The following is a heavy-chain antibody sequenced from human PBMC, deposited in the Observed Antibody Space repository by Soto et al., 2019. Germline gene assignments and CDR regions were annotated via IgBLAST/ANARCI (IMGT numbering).Heavy chain of an antibody. CDR3: ARYVRVDIVATITWVYFDY. Sequence: QVQLQESGPGLVKPSQTLSLTCTVSGGSISSGGYYWSWIRQHPGKGLEWIGYIYYSGSTYYNPSLKSRVTISLDTSKTQFSLKLSSATAADTAVYYCARYVRVDIVATITWVYFDYWGQGTLVTVSS. CDR2: IYYSGST. CDR1: GGSISSGGYY. V-gene: IGHV4-31*03. J-gene: IGHJ4*02. D-gene: IGHD5-12*01.